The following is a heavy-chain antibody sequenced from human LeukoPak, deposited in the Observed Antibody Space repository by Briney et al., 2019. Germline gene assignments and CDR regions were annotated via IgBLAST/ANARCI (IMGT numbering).Heavy chain of an antibody. CDR1: EFTFRTYS. Sequence: GGSLRLSCAASEFTFRTYSMNWVRQAPGKGLEWVSYISISSGTIYYADSVKGRFTISRDNAKNSLYLQMNSLRTEDTALYYCAKDSGDFAIDYWGQGTLVTVSS. D-gene: IGHD2-21*02. CDR3: AKDSGDFAIDY. V-gene: IGHV3-48*01. CDR2: ISISSGTI. J-gene: IGHJ4*02.